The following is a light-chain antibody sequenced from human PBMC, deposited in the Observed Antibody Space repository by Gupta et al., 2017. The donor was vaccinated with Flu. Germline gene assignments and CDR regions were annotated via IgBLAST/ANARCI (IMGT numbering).Light chain of an antibody. CDR1: QSVSSY. Sequence: IVLTQSPATLSLSPGVRATLSCRASQSVSSYLAWYQQKPGQAPRLLIYDASNRATGIPARFSGSGSGTDFTLTISSLKPEDFAVYYCQQRSNWLTFGPGTKVDIK. CDR3: QQRSNWLT. V-gene: IGKV3-11*01. J-gene: IGKJ3*01. CDR2: DAS.